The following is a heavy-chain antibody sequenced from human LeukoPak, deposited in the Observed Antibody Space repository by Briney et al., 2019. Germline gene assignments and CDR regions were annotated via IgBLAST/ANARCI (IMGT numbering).Heavy chain of an antibody. CDR1: RFTFSNYW. Sequence: GGSLRLSCAASRFTFSNYWMSWVRQAPGKGLEWVANINQDGSEKYYVDSVKGRFTISRDNAKNSLYLQMNSLRAEDTAVYYCTRQEYQLLHDAFDIWGQGTMVTVSS. CDR2: INQDGSEK. V-gene: IGHV3-7*01. CDR3: TRQEYQLLHDAFDI. J-gene: IGHJ3*02. D-gene: IGHD2-2*01.